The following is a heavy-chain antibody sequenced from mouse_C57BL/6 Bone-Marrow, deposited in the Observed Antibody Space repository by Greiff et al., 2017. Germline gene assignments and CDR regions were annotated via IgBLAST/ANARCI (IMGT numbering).Heavy chain of an antibody. D-gene: IGHD1-1*01. J-gene: IGHJ2*01. Sequence: QVQLQQSGAELVRPGPSVKLSCKASGYTFTSYWMHWVKQRPGQGLEWIGVIDPSDSYTNYNQKFKGKATLTVDTSSSTAYMQLSSLTSEDSAVYYCARLVLRYYFDYWGQGTTLTVSS. CDR3: ARLVLRYYFDY. V-gene: IGHV1-59*01. CDR2: IDPSDSYT. CDR1: GYTFTSYW.